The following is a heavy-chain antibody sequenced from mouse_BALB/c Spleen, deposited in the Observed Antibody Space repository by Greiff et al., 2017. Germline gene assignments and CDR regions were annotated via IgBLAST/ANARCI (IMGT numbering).Heavy chain of an antibody. CDR1: GFSLSTYGIG. V-gene: IGHV8-11*01. CDR3: ARLAYSDAMDY. Sequence: QVTLKESGPGILQPSQTLSLTCSFSGFSLSTYGIGVGWIRQPSGKGLEWLAHIWWNDNKYYNTALKSRLTISKDTSNNQVFLKIASVDTADTATYYCARLAYSDAMDYWGQGTSVTVSS. CDR2: IWWNDNK. J-gene: IGHJ4*01. D-gene: IGHD2-10*01.